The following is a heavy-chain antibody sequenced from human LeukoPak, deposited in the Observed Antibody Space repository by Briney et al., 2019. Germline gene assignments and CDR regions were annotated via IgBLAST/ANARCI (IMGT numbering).Heavy chain of an antibody. CDR3: AGLASIAARLSGFYFDY. D-gene: IGHD6-6*01. V-gene: IGHV1-46*01. CDR2: INPSGGST. J-gene: IGHJ4*02. CDR1: GYTFTSYY. Sequence: ASVKVSCKASGYTFTSYYMHWVRQAPGQGLEWMGIINPSGGSTSYAQKFQGRVTMTRDTSTSTVYMELSSLRSEDTAVYYCAGLASIAARLSGFYFDYWGQGTLVTVSS.